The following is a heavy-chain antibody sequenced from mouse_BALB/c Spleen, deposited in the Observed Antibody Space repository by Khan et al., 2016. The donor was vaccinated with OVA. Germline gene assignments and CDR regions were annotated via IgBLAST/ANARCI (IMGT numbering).Heavy chain of an antibody. D-gene: IGHD1-1*02. CDR1: GFSFRDYY. V-gene: IGHV5-4*02. Sequence: EVELVESGGGLVKPGGSLKLSCAASGFSFRDYYMYWIRQTPEERLEWVATISDGGGSTYYPDSVKGRFTLSRDNAENNLYLQMSSLKSEDTAKYYCARAGYGGFAYWGQGTLVTVSA. CDR2: ISDGGGST. CDR3: ARAGYGGFAY. J-gene: IGHJ3*01.